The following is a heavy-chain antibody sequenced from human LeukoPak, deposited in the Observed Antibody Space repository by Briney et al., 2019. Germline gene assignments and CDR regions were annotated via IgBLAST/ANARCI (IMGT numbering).Heavy chain of an antibody. CDR3: ARVSGYSSSSGAFDY. D-gene: IGHD6-6*01. V-gene: IGHV3-74*01. J-gene: IGHJ4*02. CDR2: INSDGSST. Sequence: GGSLRLSCAASGFTFSSYWMHWVRQAPGKGLVWVSRINSDGSSTSCADSVKGRFTISRDNAKNSLYLQMNSLRAEDTAVYYCARVSGYSSSSGAFDYWGQGTLVTVSS. CDR1: GFTFSSYW.